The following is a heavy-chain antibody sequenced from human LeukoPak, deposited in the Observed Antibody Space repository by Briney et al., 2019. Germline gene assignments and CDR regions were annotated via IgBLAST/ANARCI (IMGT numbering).Heavy chain of an antibody. D-gene: IGHD6-13*01. CDR1: GYTFTSYG. CDR3: ARVKEDSSSWYLAPNFDY. V-gene: IGHV1-18*04. J-gene: IGHJ4*02. Sequence: GASVKVSCKASGYTFTSYGISWVRQAPGQGLEWMGWSSAYNGNTNYAQKLQGRVTMTTDTSTSTAYMELRSLRSDDTAVYYCARVKEDSSSWYLAPNFDYWGQGTLVTVSS. CDR2: SSAYNGNT.